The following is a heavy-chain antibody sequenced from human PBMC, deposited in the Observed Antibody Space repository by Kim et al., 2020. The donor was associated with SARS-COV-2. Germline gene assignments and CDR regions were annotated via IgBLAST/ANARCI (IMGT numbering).Heavy chain of an antibody. Sequence: VKGRFTISRDNAKSSLYLQMNSLRAEDTALYYCAKDIGPYSSSWYLSFDYWGQGTLVTVSS. CDR3: AKDIGPYSSSWYLSFDY. D-gene: IGHD6-13*01. J-gene: IGHJ4*02. V-gene: IGHV3-9*01.